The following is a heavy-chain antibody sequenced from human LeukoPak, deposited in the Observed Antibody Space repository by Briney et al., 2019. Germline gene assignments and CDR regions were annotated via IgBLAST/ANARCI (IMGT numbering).Heavy chain of an antibody. CDR3: ARDQWGTDIIAAAGTYWFDP. D-gene: IGHD6-13*01. CDR1: GDSVSSNSAA. V-gene: IGHV6-1*01. Sequence: SQTLSLTCAISGDSVSSNSAAWNWIRQSPSRGLEWLGRTYYRSKWHNDYAVSVKSRITINPDTSKNQFSLQLNSVTPEDTAVYYCARDQWGTDIIAAAGTYWFDPWGQGTLVTVSS. J-gene: IGHJ5*02. CDR2: TYYRSKWHN.